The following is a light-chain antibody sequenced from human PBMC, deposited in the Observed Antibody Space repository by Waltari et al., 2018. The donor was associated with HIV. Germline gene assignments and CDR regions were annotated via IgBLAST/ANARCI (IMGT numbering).Light chain of an antibody. J-gene: IGKJ4*02. CDR1: QTFNTY. V-gene: IGKV1-39*01. CDR3: QQSHTNPRT. Sequence: DIQMTQSPSSLSASVGDRVSITCRASQTFNTYLNWYQQKPGKAPKLLIYATSTLQTGVPLRFSGSGSETDFTLTISSLQPEDFATYYCQQSHTNPRTFGRGTKVEVK. CDR2: ATS.